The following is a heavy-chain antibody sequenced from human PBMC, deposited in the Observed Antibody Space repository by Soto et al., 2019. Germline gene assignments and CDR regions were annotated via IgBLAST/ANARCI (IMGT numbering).Heavy chain of an antibody. Sequence: QLQLQESGPGLVKPSETLSLTCTVSGGSISSSSYYWGWIRQPPGKGLEWIGSIYYSGSTYYNPSVKRRVTISVDTSKNQFSLKLGSVTAADTAVYYCARHTPAISISDHWGQGTLVTVSS. CDR2: IYYSGST. CDR1: GGSISSSSYY. CDR3: ARHTPAISISDH. D-gene: IGHD2-15*01. V-gene: IGHV4-39*01. J-gene: IGHJ4*02.